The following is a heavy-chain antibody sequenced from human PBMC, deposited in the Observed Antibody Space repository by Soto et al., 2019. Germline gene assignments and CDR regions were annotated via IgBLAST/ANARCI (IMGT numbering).Heavy chain of an antibody. CDR2: INHSGSA. J-gene: IGHJ4*02. CDR3: ARGLITGSHYSGGWYYFDS. V-gene: IGHV4-34*01. D-gene: IGHD6-19*01. Sequence: WTWIRQTPGKGLQWIGQINHSGSASYNPSLKSRVSISVHTSNSQFSLELSSVTAADTAVYYGARGLITGSHYSGGWYYFDSWGQGTQVTVSS.